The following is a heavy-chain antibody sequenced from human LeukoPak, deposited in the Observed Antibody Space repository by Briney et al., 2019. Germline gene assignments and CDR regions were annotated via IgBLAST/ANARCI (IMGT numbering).Heavy chain of an antibody. V-gene: IGHV3-15*01. Sequence: GGSLRLSCAVSGVTLSDAWMNWVRQAPGKGLEWVGRIKSQADGGTIEYAPPVSGRFTISRDDSENTLLLQMNSLRTEDTALYFCATDHGVARVSGVHNVFDMWGHGTMVTVSS. CDR3: ATDHGVARVSGVHNVFDM. D-gene: IGHD6-19*01. J-gene: IGHJ3*02. CDR2: IKSQADGGTI. CDR1: GVTLSDAW.